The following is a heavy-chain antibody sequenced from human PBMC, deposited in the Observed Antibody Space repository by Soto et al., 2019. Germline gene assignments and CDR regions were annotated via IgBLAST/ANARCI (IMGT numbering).Heavy chain of an antibody. J-gene: IGHJ5*02. CDR3: ASNGVSGSWDWFDP. V-gene: IGHV1-18*01. CDR1: GYTFTSYG. Sequence: QVQLVQSGAAVKKPGASVKVSCKASGYTFTSYGISWVRQAPGQGLEWMGWISAYNGNSNYAQKLQVRVTMTTDTSTSTAYMELRSLRSEDTAMYYCASNGVSGSWDWFDPWGQGTMVTVSS. CDR2: ISAYNGNS. D-gene: IGHD3-10*01.